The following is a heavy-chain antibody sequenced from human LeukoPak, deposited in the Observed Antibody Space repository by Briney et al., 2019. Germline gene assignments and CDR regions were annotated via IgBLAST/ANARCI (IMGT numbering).Heavy chain of an antibody. D-gene: IGHD1-26*01. V-gene: IGHV1-18*01. CDR2: ISAYNGNT. CDR1: GYTFTSYG. CDR3: ARDVSGSDHPNLARGSWNWFDP. J-gene: IGHJ5*02. Sequence: ASVKVSCKASGYTFTSYGISWVRQAPGQGLEWMVWISAYNGNTNYAQKLQGRVTITTDTSTSTAYVELRSLRSDDTAVYYCARDVSGSDHPNLARGSWNWFDPWGQGTLVTVSS.